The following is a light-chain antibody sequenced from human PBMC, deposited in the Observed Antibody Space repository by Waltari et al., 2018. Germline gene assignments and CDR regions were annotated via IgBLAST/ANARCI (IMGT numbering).Light chain of an antibody. CDR3: LQYDNVPPT. J-gene: IGKJ4*01. CDR1: HAIRNH. Sequence: DIQMTQSPSSLSAVVGDRVRITCQASHAIRNHLNWYQQKPGKPPKHLINDASNLQSGVPSRFSGIQSGTDFTFTISSLQPEDIATYYCLQYDNVPPTFGAGTKVDIK. CDR2: DAS. V-gene: IGKV1-33*01.